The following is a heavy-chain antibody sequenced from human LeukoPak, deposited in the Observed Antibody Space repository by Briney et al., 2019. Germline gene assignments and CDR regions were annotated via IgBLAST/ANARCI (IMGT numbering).Heavy chain of an antibody. CDR3: ARGIIVGATWGENYNWFDP. Sequence: SETLSLTCTVSGRSISSSNYYWGWIRQPPGKGLEWIGSIFYSGSTYYNPSLKSRVTISLDTSKNQFSLKLSSVTAADTAVYYCARGIIVGATWGENYNWFDPWGQGTLVTVSS. CDR2: IFYSGST. CDR1: GRSISSSNYY. V-gene: IGHV4-39*07. J-gene: IGHJ5*02. D-gene: IGHD1-26*01.